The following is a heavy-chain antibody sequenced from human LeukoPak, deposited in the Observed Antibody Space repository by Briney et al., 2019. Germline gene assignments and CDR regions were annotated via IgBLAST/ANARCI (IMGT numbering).Heavy chain of an antibody. D-gene: IGHD4-11*01. J-gene: IGHJ4*02. Sequence: PGGSLRLSCAASGFTFSGSAIHWVRQASGKGLEWLGRIRIKPDNYATAYAASVKGRFTISRDNSKNTLYLQMGSLRAEDMAVYYCARGEGDSNPPDYWGQGTLVTVSS. CDR3: ARGEGDSNPPDY. V-gene: IGHV3-73*01. CDR2: IRIKPDNYAT. CDR1: GFTFSGSA.